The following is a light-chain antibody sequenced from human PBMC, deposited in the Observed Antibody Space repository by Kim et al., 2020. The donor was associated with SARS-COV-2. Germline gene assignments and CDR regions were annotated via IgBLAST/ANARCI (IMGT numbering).Light chain of an antibody. CDR3: LQDYNYPLT. J-gene: IGKJ1*01. CDR1: QDITND. Sequence: ASVGDRFTITCRASQDITNDLGWYQQKPGKAPKLLIYAASSLQSGVPLRFSGSGSGTDFTLTISSLQPEDFATYYCLQDYNYPLTFGQGTKVDIK. CDR2: AAS. V-gene: IGKV1-6*01.